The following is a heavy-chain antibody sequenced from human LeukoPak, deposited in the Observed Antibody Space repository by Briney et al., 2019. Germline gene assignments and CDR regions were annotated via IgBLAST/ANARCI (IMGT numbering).Heavy chain of an antibody. CDR3: AKDGHREKTVTTDFQH. J-gene: IGHJ1*01. CDR2: ISYDGSNK. D-gene: IGHD4-17*01. CDR1: GFTFSSYG. V-gene: IGHV3-30*18. Sequence: PGGSLRLSCAASGFTFSSYGMRWVRQAPGKGLEWVAVISYDGSNKYYADSVKGRFTISRDNSKNTLYLQMNSLRAEDTAVYYCAKDGHREKTVTTDFQHWGQGTLVTVSS.